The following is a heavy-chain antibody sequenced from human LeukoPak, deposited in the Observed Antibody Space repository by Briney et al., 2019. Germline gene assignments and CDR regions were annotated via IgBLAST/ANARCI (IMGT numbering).Heavy chain of an antibody. V-gene: IGHV1-18*01. CDR1: GYTFTSYG. Sequence: ASVMVSCKASGYTFTSYGISWVRQAPGQGLEWMGWLSAYNGNTNYAQKLQGRVTMTTDTSTSTAYMELRSLRSDDTAVYYCARDLITMVRGAHLFDYWGQGTLVTVSS. J-gene: IGHJ4*02. CDR3: ARDLITMVRGAHLFDY. CDR2: LSAYNGNT. D-gene: IGHD3-10*01.